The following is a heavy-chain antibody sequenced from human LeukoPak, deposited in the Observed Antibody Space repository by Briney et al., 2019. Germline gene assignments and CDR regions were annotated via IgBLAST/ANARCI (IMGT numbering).Heavy chain of an antibody. CDR3: ARIPSDYDFDFEFDY. CDR2: ISSSSSYI. D-gene: IGHD5-12*01. Sequence: PGGSLRLSCAASGFTFSSYSMNWVRQAPGKGLEWVSSISSSSSYIYYADSVKGRFAISRDNAKNSLYLQMNSLRAEDTAVYYCARIPSDYDFDFEFDYWGQGTLVTVSS. J-gene: IGHJ4*02. V-gene: IGHV3-21*01. CDR1: GFTFSSYS.